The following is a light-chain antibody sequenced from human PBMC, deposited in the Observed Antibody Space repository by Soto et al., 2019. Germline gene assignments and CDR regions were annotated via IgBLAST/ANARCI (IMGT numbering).Light chain of an antibody. V-gene: IGLV2-14*01. CDR2: DVS. Sequence: QSALTQSASVSGSPGQSITISCSATSSDVGGYNYVSWYQQHPGKAHKLIIYDVSNRPSGVSTRFSGSKSGNTAALTISGLQAEDEDDYACSSYRSTNSWVFGGGTKVTVL. J-gene: IGLJ3*02. CDR1: SSDVGGYNY. CDR3: SSYRSTNSWV.